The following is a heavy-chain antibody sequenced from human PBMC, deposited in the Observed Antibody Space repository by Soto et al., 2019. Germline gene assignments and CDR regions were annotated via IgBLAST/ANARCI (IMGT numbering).Heavy chain of an antibody. J-gene: IGHJ4*02. CDR2: INTYNGAT. V-gene: IGHV1-18*01. CDR3: ARYCSGGSCHKGVPDY. D-gene: IGHD2-15*01. CDR1: GYTLITYG. Sequence: GSVKVSCKVSGYTLITYGISWVRQAPGQGLEWMGWINTYNGATNYAQNLQGRVTMTTDTSTNTAYMDLRSLRSDDTAVYYCARYCSGGSCHKGVPDYWGQGTLVTVSS.